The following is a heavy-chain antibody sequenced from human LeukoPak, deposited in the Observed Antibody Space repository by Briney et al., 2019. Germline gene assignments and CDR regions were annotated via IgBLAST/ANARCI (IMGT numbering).Heavy chain of an antibody. J-gene: IGHJ4*02. CDR1: GFTFSSYW. Sequence: GGSLGLSCAVSGFTFSSYWVTWVRQAPGKGLEWVANIKQDGSEKYYVDSVKGRFTISRDNAKNSLYLQMNSLRAEDTAVYYCARDRWIFGVVISYFDYWGQGTLVTVSS. CDR2: IKQDGSEK. CDR3: ARDRWIFGVVISYFDY. D-gene: IGHD3-3*01. V-gene: IGHV3-7*01.